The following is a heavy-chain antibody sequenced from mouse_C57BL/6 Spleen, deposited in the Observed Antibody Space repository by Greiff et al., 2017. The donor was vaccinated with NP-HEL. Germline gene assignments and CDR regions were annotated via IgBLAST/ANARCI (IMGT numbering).Heavy chain of an antibody. CDR3: ARQGLQLRLPQAWFAY. CDR1: GYAFTNYL. V-gene: IGHV1-54*01. J-gene: IGHJ3*01. Sequence: LEESGAELVRPGTSVKVSCKASGYAFTNYLIAWVKQTPGQSLEWIGVINPGSGGTNYTEKFTGRSTLTADKSSRTAYMQLSSLTSEDSAVYFGARQGLQLRLPQAWFAYWGQGTLVTVSA. D-gene: IGHD3-2*02. CDR2: INPGSGGT.